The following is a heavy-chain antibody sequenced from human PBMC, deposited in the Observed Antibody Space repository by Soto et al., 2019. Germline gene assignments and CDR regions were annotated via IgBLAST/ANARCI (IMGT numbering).Heavy chain of an antibody. Sequence: SETLSLTCGVSGGSISTTNWWSWVRQPPGKGLQWIGEIYQSGTTNYNPSLKNRVTISVDKTKNQFSLKLSSVTAADTAVYYCARVEYSYGFGYYFDYWGQGTLVTVPQ. CDR2: IYQSGTT. CDR3: ARVEYSYGFGYYFDY. CDR1: GGSISTTNW. V-gene: IGHV4-4*02. J-gene: IGHJ4*02. D-gene: IGHD5-18*01.